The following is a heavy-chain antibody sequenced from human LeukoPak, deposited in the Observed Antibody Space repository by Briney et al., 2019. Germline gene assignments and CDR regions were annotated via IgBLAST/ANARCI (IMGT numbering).Heavy chain of an antibody. CDR1: GFSFSSYA. Sequence: PGGSLRLSCAASGFSFSSYAMSWVRHAPGKGLEWVSAVSGTSTNTYYSDSVKGRFPISRDNSQNTLYLQMNNLEGGDTAVYYCAKGAAVAGTLYFQHWGQGTLVTVSS. V-gene: IGHV3-23*01. J-gene: IGHJ1*01. CDR2: VSGTSTNT. CDR3: AKGAAVAGTLYFQH. D-gene: IGHD6-19*01.